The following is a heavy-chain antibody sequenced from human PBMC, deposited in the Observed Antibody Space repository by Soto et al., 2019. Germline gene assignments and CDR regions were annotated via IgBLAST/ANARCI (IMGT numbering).Heavy chain of an antibody. J-gene: IGHJ5*02. CDR3: SRPRYGGGATCYHLDKGFDH. CDR2: ISYSGST. D-gene: IGHD2-15*01. V-gene: IGHV4-39*01. CDR1: GGPIRTSGYS. Sequence: PSETLSLTCTVSGGPIRTSGYSWGWIRRPPEKGREWIATISYSGSTYYNTSLKSRLTMPVDTSKNQFSLNLTSVTASDTSVYFCSRPRYGGGATCYHLDKGFDHWGQGTLVTVSS.